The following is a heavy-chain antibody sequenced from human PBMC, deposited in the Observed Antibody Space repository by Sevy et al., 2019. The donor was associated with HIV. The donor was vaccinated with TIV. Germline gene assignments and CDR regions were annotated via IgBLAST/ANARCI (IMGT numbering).Heavy chain of an antibody. J-gene: IGHJ4*02. CDR2: INPSGGST. D-gene: IGHD3-9*01. Sequence: ASVKVSCKASGYTFTSQYMHWVRQAPGQGLEWMGIINPSGGSTSYAQKFQGRVAMTRDTSTSTVYMELSSLRSEDTAVYYCARDSDNYDILTGYYPFDYWGQGTLVTVSS. CDR1: GYTFTSQY. CDR3: ARDSDNYDILTGYYPFDY. V-gene: IGHV1-46*01.